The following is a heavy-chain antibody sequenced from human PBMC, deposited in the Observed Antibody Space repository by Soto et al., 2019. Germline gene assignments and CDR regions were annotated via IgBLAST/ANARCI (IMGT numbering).Heavy chain of an antibody. Sequence: PSETLSLTCTFSGGSISSYYWSWIRQPPGKGLEWIGHIYFSGSTNYNPSLKSRVTISIDTSKRQFSLKLRSVTAADTAVYYCARVGSGSYYDFTWFDPWGQGKVVTVSS. CDR3: ARVGSGSYYDFTWFDP. D-gene: IGHD1-26*01. V-gene: IGHV4-59*01. CDR2: IYFSGST. J-gene: IGHJ5*02. CDR1: GGSISSYY.